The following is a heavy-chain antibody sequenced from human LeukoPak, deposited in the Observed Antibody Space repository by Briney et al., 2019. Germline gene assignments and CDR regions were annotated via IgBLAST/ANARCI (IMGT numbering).Heavy chain of an antibody. D-gene: IGHD2-15*01. CDR1: GFTFDDYA. J-gene: IGHJ4*02. CDR3: AKASTVAATPSDY. V-gene: IGHV3-23*01. Sequence: GGSLRLSCAASGFTFDDYAMPWVRQAPGKGLEWVSAISGSGGSTYYADSVKGRFTISRDNSKNTLYLQMNSLRAEDTAVYYCAKASTVAATPSDYWGQGTLVTVSS. CDR2: ISGSGGST.